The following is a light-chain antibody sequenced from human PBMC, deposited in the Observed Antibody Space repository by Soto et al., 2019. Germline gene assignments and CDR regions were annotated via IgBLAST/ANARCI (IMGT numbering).Light chain of an antibody. Sequence: EIVLTQSPATLSLSPGERATLSCRASQSVSSYLAWYQPKPCHAPRLLIYDASNRATGIPARFSGSGSGTEFTLTISTLQSEDFAIYYCQHYNNWPTWTFGQGTKVDIK. V-gene: IGKV3-11*01. CDR2: DAS. CDR3: QHYNNWPTWT. CDR1: QSVSSY. J-gene: IGKJ1*01.